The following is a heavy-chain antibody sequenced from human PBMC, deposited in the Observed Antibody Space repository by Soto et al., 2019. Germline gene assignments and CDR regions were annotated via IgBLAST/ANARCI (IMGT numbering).Heavy chain of an antibody. V-gene: IGHV4-31*03. CDR2: IYYSGST. Sequence: SETLSLTYTISGGSISSGGYYWSWIRQHPGKGLEWIGYIYYSGSTYYNPSLKSRVTISVDTSKNQFSLKLRSVTAADTAVYYCARQRDGYNYRYFDYWGQGTLVTVSS. D-gene: IGHD5-12*01. J-gene: IGHJ4*02. CDR1: GGSISSGGYY. CDR3: ARQRDGYNYRYFDY.